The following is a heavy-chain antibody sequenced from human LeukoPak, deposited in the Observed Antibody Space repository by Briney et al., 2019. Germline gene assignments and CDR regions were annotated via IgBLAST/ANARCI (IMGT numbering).Heavy chain of an antibody. D-gene: IGHD3-22*01. CDR1: GYTFTSYG. CDR2: ISAYNGNT. CDR3: ARAKYYDSSDYDAFDI. J-gene: IGHJ3*02. V-gene: IGHV1-18*01. Sequence: ASVKVSCKASGYTFTSYGISWVRQAPGQGLEWMGWISAYNGNTNYAQKLQGRVTMTTDTSTSTAYMELRSLRSDDTAVYYCARAKYYDSSDYDAFDIWGQGTMVTVSS.